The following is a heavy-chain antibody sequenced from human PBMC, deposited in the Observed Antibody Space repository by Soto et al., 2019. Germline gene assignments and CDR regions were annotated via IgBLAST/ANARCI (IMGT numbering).Heavy chain of an antibody. CDR2: IYYSGST. Sequence: SETLSLTCTVSGGSISSSSYYWGWIRQPPGKGLEWIGSIYYSGSTYYNPSLKSRVTISVDTSKNQFSLKLSSVTAADTAVYYCARSRGYSYGYEALFDYWGQGTLVTVSS. CDR3: ARSRGYSYGYEALFDY. D-gene: IGHD5-18*01. V-gene: IGHV4-39*01. J-gene: IGHJ4*02. CDR1: GGSISSSSYY.